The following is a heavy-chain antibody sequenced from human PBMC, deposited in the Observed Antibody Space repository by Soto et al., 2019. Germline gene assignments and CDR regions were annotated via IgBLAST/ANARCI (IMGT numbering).Heavy chain of an antibody. CDR3: ARVKMATITTPYYYYGMDV. D-gene: IGHD5-12*01. CDR1: GYTFTSYG. CDR2: ISAYNGNT. Sequence: QVQLVQSGAEVKKPGASVKVSCKASGYTFTSYGISWVRQAPGQGLEWMGWISAYNGNTNYAQKIQGRVTMTTDTSTSTAYMELRSLRSDDTAVYYCARVKMATITTPYYYYGMDVWGQGTTFTVSS. J-gene: IGHJ6*02. V-gene: IGHV1-18*01.